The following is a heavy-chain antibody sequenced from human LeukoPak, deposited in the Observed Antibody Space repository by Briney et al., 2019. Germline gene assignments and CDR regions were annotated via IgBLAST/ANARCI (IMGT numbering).Heavy chain of an antibody. CDR2: IYYSGST. J-gene: IGHJ4*02. V-gene: IGHV4-39*07. CDR3: ARDLHYYGSGSYYNVPFFDY. CDR1: GGSISSGSYY. Sequence: KPSETLSLTCTVSGGSISSGSYYWGWIRQPPGKGLEWIGSIYYSGSTYYNPSLKSRVTISVDTSKNQFSLKLSSVTAADTAVYYCARDLHYYGSGSYYNVPFFDYWGQGTLVTASS. D-gene: IGHD3-10*01.